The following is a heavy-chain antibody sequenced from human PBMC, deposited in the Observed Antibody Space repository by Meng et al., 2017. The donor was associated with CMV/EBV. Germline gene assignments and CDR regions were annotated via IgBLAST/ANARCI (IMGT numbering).Heavy chain of an antibody. J-gene: IGHJ5*02. V-gene: IGHV4-34*01. CDR2: INHSGST. Sequence: VYGGSFSGYYWGWIHQPPGKGLEWIGEINHSGSTNYNPSLKSRVTISVDTSKNQFSLKLSSVTAADTAVYYCASSPRRAANNWFDPWGQGTLVTVSS. D-gene: IGHD2-15*01. CDR3: ASSPRRAANNWFDP. CDR1: GGSFSGYY.